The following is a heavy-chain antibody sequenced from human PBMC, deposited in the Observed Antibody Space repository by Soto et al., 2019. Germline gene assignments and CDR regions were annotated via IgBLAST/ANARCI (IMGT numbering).Heavy chain of an antibody. J-gene: IGHJ3*02. CDR3: ARTQTGPTRGSFDM. Sequence: SETLSLTCTVSASSIIGSTDYWDCIRQSPWNGLEWIGSIYYTGSAYYNPSLKSRVTMSIDTSKNQFSLNLNSVTAPDTAVYYCARTQTGPTRGSFDMWGQGTMVTVSS. D-gene: IGHD1-26*01. V-gene: IGHV4-39*01. CDR2: IYYTGSA. CDR1: ASSIIGSTDY.